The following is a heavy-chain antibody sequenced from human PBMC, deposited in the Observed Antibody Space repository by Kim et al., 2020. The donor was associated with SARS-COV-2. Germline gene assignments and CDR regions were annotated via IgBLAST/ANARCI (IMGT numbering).Heavy chain of an antibody. CDR3: AKDFTVRLNTWFDP. CDR2: ISGRGDTT. V-gene: IGHV3-23*01. D-gene: IGHD3-10*01. CDR1: GFNFSSYA. Sequence: GGSLRLSCAASGFNFSSYAMTWVRQAPGKGLEWVSSISGRGDTTYYTDSVKGRFTVSRDNSKNTLYVQMNSLRAGDTAIYYCAKDFTVRLNTWFDPWGQGTLVTVSS. J-gene: IGHJ5*02.